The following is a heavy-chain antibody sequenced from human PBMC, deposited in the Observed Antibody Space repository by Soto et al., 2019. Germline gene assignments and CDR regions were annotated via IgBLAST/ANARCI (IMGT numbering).Heavy chain of an antibody. CDR2: ISYDGSNK. CDR3: AKDQYSSSWYIGDYWYYYGMDV. V-gene: IGHV3-30*18. CDR1: GFTFSSYG. J-gene: IGHJ6*02. D-gene: IGHD6-13*01. Sequence: QVQLVESGGGVVQPGRSLRLSCAASGFTFSSYGMHWVRQAPGKGLEWVAVISYDGSNKYYADSVKGRFTISIDNSKNTLYLQLNSLRAQDTAVYYCAKDQYSSSWYIGDYWYYYGMDVWGQGTTVTVSS.